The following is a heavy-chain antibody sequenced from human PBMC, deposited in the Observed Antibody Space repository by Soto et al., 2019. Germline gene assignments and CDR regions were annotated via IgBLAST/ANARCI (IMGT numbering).Heavy chain of an antibody. J-gene: IGHJ4*02. D-gene: IGHD3-22*01. CDR1: CGSISSYY. V-gene: IGHV4-59*01. CDR3: ARGDYYDSSGQHPDFDY. CDR2: IYYSGST. Sequence: PSETLSLTCTVSCGSISSYYWSWILQPPGKGLEWIGYIYYSGSTNYNPSLKSRVTISVDTSKNQFSLKLSSVTAADTAVYYCARGDYYDSSGQHPDFDYWGQGTLVTVSS.